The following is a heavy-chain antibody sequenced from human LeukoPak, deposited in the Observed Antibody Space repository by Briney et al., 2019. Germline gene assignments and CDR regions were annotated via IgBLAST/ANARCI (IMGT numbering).Heavy chain of an antibody. J-gene: IGHJ4*02. V-gene: IGHV3-23*01. CDR1: GFTVSDNY. Sequence: QPGGSLRLSCATSGFTVSDNYMTWVRQAPGKGLEWVSAISGSGGSTYYADSVKSRFTISRDNSKNTLYLQMNSLRAEDTAVYYCAKDRFEWLVPHDYWGQGTLVTVSS. CDR3: AKDRFEWLVPHDY. CDR2: ISGSGGST. D-gene: IGHD6-19*01.